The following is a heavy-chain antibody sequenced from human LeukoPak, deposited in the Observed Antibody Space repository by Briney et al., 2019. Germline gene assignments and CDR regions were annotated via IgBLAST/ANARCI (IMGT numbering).Heavy chain of an antibody. CDR3: ARDLSHRTYYDILTGYYDTYYFDY. J-gene: IGHJ4*02. D-gene: IGHD3-9*01. CDR2: INPMFGKA. V-gene: IGHV1-69*05. Sequence: GASVKVSCKGSGGTFSSYAIRWVGQAPGKGGEWMGGINPMFGKAKYAQKFQRRVTITTDESTSTAYMDLSSLRSEDTAVYYCARDLSHRTYYDILTGYYDTYYFDYWGQGTLVTVSS. CDR1: GGTFSSYA.